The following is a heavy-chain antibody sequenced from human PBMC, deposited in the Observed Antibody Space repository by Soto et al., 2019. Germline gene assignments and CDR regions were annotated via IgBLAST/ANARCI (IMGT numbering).Heavy chain of an antibody. D-gene: IGHD3-10*01. Sequence: ASVKVSCKASGYTFTTYGIIWVRQAPGQGLEWMGWISGYNGITSYAQRFQGRVTMTTDTSTSTAYMELRSLRSDDTALYYCARVRLLWLGESYYYYYMDVWGKGTTVTVSS. CDR2: ISGYNGIT. CDR1: GYTFTTYG. CDR3: ARVRLLWLGESYYYYYMDV. J-gene: IGHJ6*03. V-gene: IGHV1-18*01.